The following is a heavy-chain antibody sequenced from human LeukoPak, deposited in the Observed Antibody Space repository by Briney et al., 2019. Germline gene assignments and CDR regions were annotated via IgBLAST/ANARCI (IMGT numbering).Heavy chain of an antibody. CDR2: ISSAGTTK. Sequence: GGALRLSCAASGFTFSSYEVNWVRQAPGKGLEWISYISSAGTTKIYADSVKGRFTISRDNAKNSLYLQMNSLRAEDTAVYYCARDYWFDPWGHGTLVTVSS. CDR1: GFTFSSYE. CDR3: ARDYWFDP. J-gene: IGHJ5*02. V-gene: IGHV3-48*03.